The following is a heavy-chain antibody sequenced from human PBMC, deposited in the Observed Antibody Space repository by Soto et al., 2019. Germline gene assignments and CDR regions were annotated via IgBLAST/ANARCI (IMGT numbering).Heavy chain of an antibody. V-gene: IGHV3-30*18. CDR2: ISYDGSNK. J-gene: IGHJ4*02. CDR3: AKGGGWNDSSGYYYSDY. D-gene: IGHD3-22*01. CDR1: GFTFSSYG. Sequence: QVQLVESGGGVVQPGRSLRLSCAASGFTFSSYGMHWVRQAPGKGLEWVAVISYDGSNKYYADSVKGRFTISRDNSQNTLYLQMNSLRAEDTAVYYCAKGGGWNDSSGYYYSDYWGQGTLVTVSS.